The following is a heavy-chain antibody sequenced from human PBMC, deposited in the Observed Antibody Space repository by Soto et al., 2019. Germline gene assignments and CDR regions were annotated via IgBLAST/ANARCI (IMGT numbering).Heavy chain of an antibody. CDR2: ISYDGNNK. J-gene: IGHJ3*01. D-gene: IGHD3-3*02. Sequence: GGSLRLSCEASGFTFSSYGMHWVRQAPGKGLEWVAVISYDGNNKYYADSVKGRFTISRDNSKNTMYLQMDNLRVEDTAIYFCAKDSISYMAIYDAFDVWGQGTVVTVSS. CDR3: AKDSISYMAIYDAFDV. V-gene: IGHV3-30*18. CDR1: GFTFSSYG.